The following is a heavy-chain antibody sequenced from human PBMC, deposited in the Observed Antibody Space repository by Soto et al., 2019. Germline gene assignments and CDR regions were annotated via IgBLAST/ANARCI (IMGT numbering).Heavy chain of an antibody. Sequence: ASVKVSCKASGYTFTSYGISWVRQAPGQGLEWMGWISAYNGNTNYAQKLQGRVTMTTDTSTSTAYMELRSLRSDDTAVYYCARDVPNYYDSSGYYALGWFDPWGQGTLVTVSS. CDR3: ARDVPNYYDSSGYYALGWFDP. J-gene: IGHJ5*02. D-gene: IGHD3-22*01. CDR1: GYTFTSYG. CDR2: ISAYNGNT. V-gene: IGHV1-18*01.